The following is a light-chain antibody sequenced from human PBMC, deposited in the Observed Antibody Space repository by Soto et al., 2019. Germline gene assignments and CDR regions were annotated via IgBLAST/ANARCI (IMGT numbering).Light chain of an antibody. CDR2: NDD. CDR1: SSNIGAGSD. V-gene: IGLV1-40*01. J-gene: IGLJ2*01. Sequence: QSVLTQPPSISGAPGQRVTISCTGSSSNIGAGSDVHWYHQLPGTAPKLLIYNDDERPSGVPDRFTGSKSGTSSSLAISGLQSDDEADYYCSSWDDSLNVVVFGGGTKLTVL. CDR3: SSWDDSLNVVV.